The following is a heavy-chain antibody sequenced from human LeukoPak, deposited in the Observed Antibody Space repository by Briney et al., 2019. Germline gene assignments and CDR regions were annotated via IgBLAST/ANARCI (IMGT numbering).Heavy chain of an antibody. D-gene: IGHD2-2*01. J-gene: IGHJ4*02. V-gene: IGHV3-23*01. CDR1: GFTFSSYA. CDR3: TRRRGNQQPIDY. Sequence: GGSLRLSCAASGFTFSSYAMSWVRQAPGKGLEWVSAISGGGIGIYYADSLKGRFTISRDDSKNTLYLQMNSLRAEDTAVYYCTRRRGNQQPIDYWGQGTLVTVSS. CDR2: ISGGGIGI.